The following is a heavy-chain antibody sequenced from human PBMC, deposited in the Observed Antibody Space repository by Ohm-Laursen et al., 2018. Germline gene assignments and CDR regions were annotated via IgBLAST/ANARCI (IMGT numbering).Heavy chain of an antibody. Sequence: SLRLSCTAAGFSVSSNYMSWVRQAPGKGLEWVSVIYSGGSTYYADSVKGRFTISRDNSKNTLYLQMNSLRAEDTAVYYCARDHGGSYYYYGMDVWGQGTTVTVAS. V-gene: IGHV3-53*01. CDR2: IYSGGST. J-gene: IGHJ6*02. D-gene: IGHD1-26*01. CDR3: ARDHGGSYYYYGMDV. CDR1: GFSVSSNY.